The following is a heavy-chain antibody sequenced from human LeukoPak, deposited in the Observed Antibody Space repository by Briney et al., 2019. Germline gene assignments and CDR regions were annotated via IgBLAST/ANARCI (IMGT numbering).Heavy chain of an antibody. CDR1: GLIVSSSY. CDR2: IYNDGST. J-gene: IGHJ3*02. V-gene: IGHV3-53*01. CDR3: ARNILFAFDI. Sequence: GGSLRLPCTASGLIVSSSYMSWVRQAPGKGLEWVSIIYNDGSTYYGDAMKGRFNISRDNSKNTLYLQVNSLRAEDTAMYYCARNILFAFDIWGEGTMVTVSS.